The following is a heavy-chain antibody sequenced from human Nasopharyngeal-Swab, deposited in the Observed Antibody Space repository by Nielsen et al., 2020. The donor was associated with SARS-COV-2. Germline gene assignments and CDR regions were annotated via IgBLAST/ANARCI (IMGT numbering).Heavy chain of an antibody. Sequence: ASVKVSCKASGYTFTSYAMNWVRQAPGQGLEWMGWINTNTGNPTYAQGFTGRFVFSLDTSVSTAYLQISSLKAEDTDVYYCAREAAAGIVYGMDVWGQGTTVTVSS. CDR1: GYTFTSYA. CDR2: INTNTGNP. D-gene: IGHD6-13*01. J-gene: IGHJ6*02. V-gene: IGHV7-4-1*02. CDR3: AREAAAGIVYGMDV.